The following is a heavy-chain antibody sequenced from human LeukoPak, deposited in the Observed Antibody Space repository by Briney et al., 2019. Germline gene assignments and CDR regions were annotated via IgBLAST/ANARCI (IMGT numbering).Heavy chain of an antibody. Sequence: SLRLSCAASGFTFSSYAMHWVRQAPGKGLEWVAVISYDGSNKYYADSVKGRFTISRDNSKNTLYLQMNSLRAEDTAVYYCASLGYCSGGSCHRNLDYWGQGTLVTVSS. CDR3: ASLGYCSGGSCHRNLDY. J-gene: IGHJ4*02. D-gene: IGHD2-15*01. CDR2: ISYDGSNK. CDR1: GFTFSSYA. V-gene: IGHV3-30-3*01.